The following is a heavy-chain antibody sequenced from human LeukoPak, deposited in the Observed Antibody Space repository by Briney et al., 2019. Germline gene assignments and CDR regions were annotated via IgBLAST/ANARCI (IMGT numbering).Heavy chain of an antibody. CDR2: IYYSGST. D-gene: IGHD6-6*01. V-gene: IGHV4-34*01. Sequence: PSETLSLTCAVYGGSFSGYYWSWIRQPPGKGLEWIGSIYYSGSTYYNPSLKSRVTISVDTSKNQFSLKLSSVTAADTAVYYCARGHAHSSSSEVDYWGQGTLVTVSS. J-gene: IGHJ4*02. CDR1: GGSFSGYY. CDR3: ARGHAHSSSSEVDY.